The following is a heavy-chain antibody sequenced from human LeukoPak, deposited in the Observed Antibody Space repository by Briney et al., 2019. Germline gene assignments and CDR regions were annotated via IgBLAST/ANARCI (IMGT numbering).Heavy chain of an antibody. V-gene: IGHV3-21*01. CDR2: ISSSSSYI. CDR3: ARHPLGYCSSTSCYLGYYYMDV. Sequence: GGSLRLSCAASGFTFRTYTMNWVRQAPGKGLEWVSSISSSSSYIYYADSVKGRFTISRDNAKNSLYLQMNSLRAEDTAVYYCARHPLGYCSSTSCYLGYYYMDVWGKGTTVTVSS. D-gene: IGHD2-2*01. J-gene: IGHJ6*03. CDR1: GFTFRTYT.